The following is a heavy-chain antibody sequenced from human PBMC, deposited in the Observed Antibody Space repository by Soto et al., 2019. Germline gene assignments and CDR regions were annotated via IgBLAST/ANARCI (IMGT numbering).Heavy chain of an antibody. Sequence: EVQLVESGGSLVKPGGSLRLSCAASGFTFSNAWMNWVRQAPGKGLEWVGRIKSKTDGGTTDYAAPVKGRFTISRDDSKNTLYLQMNSLKTEDTAVYYCTTDPTYYDILTGSPLFDYWGQGTLVTVSS. J-gene: IGHJ4*02. CDR3: TTDPTYYDILTGSPLFDY. CDR1: GFTFSNAW. V-gene: IGHV3-15*07. D-gene: IGHD3-9*01. CDR2: IKSKTDGGTT.